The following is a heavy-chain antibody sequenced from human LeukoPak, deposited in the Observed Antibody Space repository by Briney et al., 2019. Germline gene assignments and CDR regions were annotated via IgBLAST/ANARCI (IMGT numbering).Heavy chain of an antibody. J-gene: IGHJ6*02. V-gene: IGHV4-34*01. Sequence: PSETLSLTCAVYGGSFSGYYWSWIRQPPGKGLEWSGEINHSGSTNYNPSLKSRVTISVDTSKNQFSLKLGSVTAADTAVYYCARDKGSGYPDYYGVDVWGQGTTVTASS. CDR2: INHSGST. D-gene: IGHD3-22*01. CDR3: ARDKGSGYPDYYGVDV. CDR1: GGSFSGYY.